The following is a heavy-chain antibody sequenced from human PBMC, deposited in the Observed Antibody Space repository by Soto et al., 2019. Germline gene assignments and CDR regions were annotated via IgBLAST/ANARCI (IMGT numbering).Heavy chain of an antibody. J-gene: IGHJ4*02. Sequence: PGGSLRLSCAASELSFSSYALNWVRQAPGKGLEWVSAISATGTTTYYADSVKGRFTISRDNSKRTLFLQMDSLSPEDTAVYYCATYSSPFDYWGQGTLVTVSS. CDR3: ATYSSPFDY. V-gene: IGHV3-23*01. CDR1: ELSFSSYA. D-gene: IGHD6-13*01. CDR2: ISATGTTT.